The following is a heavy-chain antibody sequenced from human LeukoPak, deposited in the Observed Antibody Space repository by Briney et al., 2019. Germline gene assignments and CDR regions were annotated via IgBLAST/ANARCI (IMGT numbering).Heavy chain of an antibody. CDR2: INPNIGGT. CDR1: GYTFTSYD. D-gene: IGHD3-3*01. Sequence: ASVKVSCKASGYTFTSYDINWVRQAPGQGLEWMGRINPNIGGTNYAQKFQGRVTMTRDTSISTAYMELSRLRSDDTAVYYCARVGPPDDFWSGYYVAAFDIWGQGTMVTVSS. V-gene: IGHV1-2*06. J-gene: IGHJ3*02. CDR3: ARVGPPDDFWSGYYVAAFDI.